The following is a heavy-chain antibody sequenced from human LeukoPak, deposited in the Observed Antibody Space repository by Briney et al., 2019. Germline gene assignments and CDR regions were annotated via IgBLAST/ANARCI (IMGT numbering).Heavy chain of an antibody. J-gene: IGHJ4*02. V-gene: IGHV3-30-3*01. CDR1: GFTFSSYA. Sequence: PGGSLRLSCAASGFTFSSYAMHWVRQAPGKGLEWVAVISYDGSNKYYADSVKGQFTISRDNSKNTLYLQMNSLRAEDTAVYYCARTYQTGVDYLDYWGQGTLVTVSS. CDR3: ARTYQTGVDYLDY. D-gene: IGHD2-2*01. CDR2: ISYDGSNK.